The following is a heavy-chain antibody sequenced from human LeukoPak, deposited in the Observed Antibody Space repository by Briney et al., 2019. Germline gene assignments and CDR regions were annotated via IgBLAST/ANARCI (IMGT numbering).Heavy chain of an antibody. V-gene: IGHV3-30*02. CDR3: AKVGSYYDSDY. D-gene: IGHD1-26*01. CDR1: GFTFSTYA. J-gene: IGHJ4*02. Sequence: GGSLRLSCAASGFTFSTYAMHWVRQAPGKGLEWVTFIRYDGSNEYYADSVKGRFTISRDNSKNTLYLQMNSLRVEDTAVYYCAKVGSYYDSDYWGQGTLVTVSS. CDR2: IRYDGSNE.